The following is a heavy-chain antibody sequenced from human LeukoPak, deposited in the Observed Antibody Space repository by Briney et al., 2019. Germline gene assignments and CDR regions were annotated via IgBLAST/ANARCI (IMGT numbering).Heavy chain of an antibody. V-gene: IGHV1-24*01. CDR3: ATDGEEYCSSTSCYTYDY. CDR2: FDPEDGET. CDR1: GYTLTELS. J-gene: IGHJ4*02. Sequence: ASVKVSCKVSGYTLTELSMHWVRQAPGKGLEWMGGFDPEDGETIYAQKFQGRVTMTEDTSTDIAYMELSSLRSEDTAVYYCATDGEEYCSSTSCYTYDYWGQGTLVTVSS. D-gene: IGHD2-2*02.